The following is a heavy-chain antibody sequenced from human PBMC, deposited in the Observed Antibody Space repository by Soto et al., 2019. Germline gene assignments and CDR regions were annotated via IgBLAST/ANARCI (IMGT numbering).Heavy chain of an antibody. Sequence: QLQLQESGPGLVKPSETLSLTCTVSGGSISSSSYYWGWIRQPPGKGLEWIGSIYYSGSTYYTPSLKSRVTISVDTSKNQFSLKLSSVTAADTAVYYCARLGPNCGDCYSDEYFQHWGQGTLVTVSS. CDR3: ARLGPNCGDCYSDEYFQH. CDR1: GGSISSSSYY. V-gene: IGHV4-39*01. D-gene: IGHD2-21*02. J-gene: IGHJ1*01. CDR2: IYYSGST.